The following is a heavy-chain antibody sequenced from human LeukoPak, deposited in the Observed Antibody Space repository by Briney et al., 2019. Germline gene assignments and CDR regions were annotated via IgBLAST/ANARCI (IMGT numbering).Heavy chain of an antibody. J-gene: IGHJ4*02. V-gene: IGHV1-2*02. CDR2: INPRSGDT. Sequence: GASVKVSCKTSGYSFINYYMHWVRQAPGQGPEWMGRINPRSGDTNYAQKFQGRVTMTRGTSISTAYMELNRLRSDDTAVYFCVPSASASYFDYWGQGTLVTVSS. CDR1: GYSFINYY. D-gene: IGHD3-10*01. CDR3: VPSASASYFDY.